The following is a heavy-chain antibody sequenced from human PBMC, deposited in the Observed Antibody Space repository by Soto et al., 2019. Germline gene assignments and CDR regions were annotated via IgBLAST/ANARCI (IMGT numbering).Heavy chain of an antibody. CDR1: GGTFSTYT. D-gene: IGHD4-4*01. CDR3: AGDPDSHYNDSHASSYP. Sequence: GASVKVSCKACGGTFSTYTITWVRQAPGQGLEWMGRIIPIIGIINYAQKFQGRVTISADKFTGTAYMELTGLRSDDTAVYYCAGDPDSHYNDSHASSYPWGQGTLVTVSS. V-gene: IGHV1-69*04. CDR2: IIPIIGII. J-gene: IGHJ5*02.